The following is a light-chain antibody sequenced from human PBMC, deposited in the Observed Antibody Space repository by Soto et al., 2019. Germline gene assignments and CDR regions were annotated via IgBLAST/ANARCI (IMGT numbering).Light chain of an antibody. CDR2: GAS. CDR1: QSVSSSY. J-gene: IGKJ4*01. Sequence: EIVMTQSPATLSLSPGERATLSCRASQSVSSSYLSWYQQKPGQAPRLLIYGASTRATGIPARFSGSGSGTDFTLTISSLQPEDFAVYYCQQAYNLPLTFGGGTKVEIK. CDR3: QQAYNLPLT. V-gene: IGKV3D-7*01.